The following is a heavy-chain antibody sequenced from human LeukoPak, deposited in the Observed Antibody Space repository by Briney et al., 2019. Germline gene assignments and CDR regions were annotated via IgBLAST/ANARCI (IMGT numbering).Heavy chain of an antibody. CDR3: TAGRAYSLLDL. Sequence: GASVKVSCKVSGYRFTELSRHWVRQAPGKGLEWLGGFDLVHGDTIYAQKFQGRVTMTEDTSTDTSYMELSSLGSEDTAVYFCTAGRAYSLLDLLGQGTLVIVSS. V-gene: IGHV1-24*01. CDR2: FDLVHGDT. D-gene: IGHD5-18*01. J-gene: IGHJ5*02. CDR1: GYRFTELS.